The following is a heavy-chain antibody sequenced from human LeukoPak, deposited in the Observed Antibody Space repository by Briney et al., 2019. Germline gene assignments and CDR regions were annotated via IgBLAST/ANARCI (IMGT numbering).Heavy chain of an antibody. V-gene: IGHV4-61*02. J-gene: IGHJ6*03. D-gene: IGHD2/OR15-2a*01. CDR3: ASVSGYYYYYMDV. CDR2: IYTSGST. CDR1: GGSISSGSYY. Sequence: SQTLSLTYTVSGGSISSGSYYWSWIRQPAGKGLEWIGRIYTSGSTNYNPSLKSRVTISVDTSKNQFSLKLSSVTAADTAVYYCASVSGYYYYYMDVWGKGTTVTVSS.